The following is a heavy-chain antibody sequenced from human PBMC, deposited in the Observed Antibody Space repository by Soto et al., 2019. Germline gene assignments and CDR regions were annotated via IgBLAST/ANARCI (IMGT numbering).Heavy chain of an antibody. CDR1: GFTFSSHW. D-gene: IGHD6-13*01. J-gene: IGHJ4*02. CDR2: IKQDGSEK. CDR3: TTLSSTWPRDY. Sequence: GSLIRSCAASGFTFSSHWMSLVRQAPGKGLEWVANIKQDGSEKYYVDSVKGRFTISRDNARDSLFLQMNSLRAEDTAAYYCTTLSSTWPRDYWGQGTLVTVSS. V-gene: IGHV3-7*03.